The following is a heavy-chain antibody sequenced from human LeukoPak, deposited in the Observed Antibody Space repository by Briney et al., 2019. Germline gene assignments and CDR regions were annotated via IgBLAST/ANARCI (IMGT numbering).Heavy chain of an antibody. D-gene: IGHD3-22*01. V-gene: IGHV3-23*01. CDR3: AKAQGYYYDSSGYFAPYYFDY. CDR2: ISGSGGST. J-gene: IGHJ4*02. CDR1: GFTFSSYA. Sequence: AGGSLRLSCAASGFTFSSYAMSWVRQAPGKGLEWVSAISGSGGSTYYADSVKGRFTISRDNSKNTLYLQMNSLRAEDTAVYYCAKAQGYYYDSSGYFAPYYFDYWGQGTLVTVSS.